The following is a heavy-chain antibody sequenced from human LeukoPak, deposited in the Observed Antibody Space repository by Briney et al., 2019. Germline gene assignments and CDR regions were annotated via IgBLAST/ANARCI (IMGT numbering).Heavy chain of an antibody. J-gene: IGHJ5*02. CDR1: GYTFTGYY. CDR2: INPSSGGT. D-gene: IGHD3-9*01. V-gene: IGHV1-2*06. Sequence: GASVKVSCKASGYTFTGYYIHWVRQAPGQGLEWMGQINPSSGGTKYAQKFQGRVTMARETSISTAYMEVSTLRSDDTAVYYCARSDGIEYDIPRRWFDPWGQGTLVTVSS. CDR3: ARSDGIEYDIPRRWFDP.